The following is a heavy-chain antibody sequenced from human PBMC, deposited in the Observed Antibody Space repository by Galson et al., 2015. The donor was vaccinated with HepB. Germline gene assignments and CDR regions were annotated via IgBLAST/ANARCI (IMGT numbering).Heavy chain of an antibody. CDR3: ARGRYSSGY. J-gene: IGHJ4*02. D-gene: IGHD6-19*01. V-gene: IGHV3-7*03. Sequence: SLRLSCAASGFAFSTYWMTWVRQAPGKGLEWVANIKDDGSEKHYLDSVKGRFTISRDNAENSLHLQMNSLRGEDMAVYYCARGRYSSGYWGQGTLVTVSP. CDR1: GFAFSTYW. CDR2: IKDDGSEK.